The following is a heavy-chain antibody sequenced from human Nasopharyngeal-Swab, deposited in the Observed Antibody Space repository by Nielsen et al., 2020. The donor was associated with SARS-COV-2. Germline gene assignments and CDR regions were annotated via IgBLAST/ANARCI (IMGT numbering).Heavy chain of an antibody. J-gene: IGHJ4*02. V-gene: IGHV4-39*07. CDR1: GGSISSSSYY. CDR3: ARDSGWSGYYLGYFDY. CDR2: IYYSGST. D-gene: IGHD3-3*01. Sequence: GSLRLSCTVSGGSISSSSYYWGWIRQPPGKGLEWIGSIYYSGSTNYNPSLKSRVTISVDTSKNQFSLKLSSVTAADTAVYYCARDSGWSGYYLGYFDYWGQGTLVTVSS.